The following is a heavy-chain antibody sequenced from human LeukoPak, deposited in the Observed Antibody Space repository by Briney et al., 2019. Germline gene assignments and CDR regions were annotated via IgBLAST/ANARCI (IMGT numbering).Heavy chain of an antibody. D-gene: IGHD3-22*01. CDR1: GFTFSSYA. Sequence: GGSLRLSCAASGFTFSSYAMHWVRQAPGKGLEWVAVISYDGSNKYYADSVKGRFTTSRDNSKNTLYLQMNSLRAEDTAVYYCARARYYDSSGYLPVGYWGQGTLVTVSS. CDR3: ARARYYDSSGYLPVGY. J-gene: IGHJ4*02. CDR2: ISYDGSNK. V-gene: IGHV3-30*04.